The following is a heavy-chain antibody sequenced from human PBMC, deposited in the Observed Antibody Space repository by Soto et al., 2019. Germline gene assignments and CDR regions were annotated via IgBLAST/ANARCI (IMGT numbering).Heavy chain of an antibody. V-gene: IGHV3-74*01. CDR2: INTDGSDT. J-gene: IGHJ6*02. CDR1: GFTFSSDW. Sequence: PGGSLRLSCAASGFTFSSDWMHWVRQAPGKGLVWVSRINTDGSDTSYADSVKGRFTISRDNAKNTLYLQMNSLRAEDTAVYYCARDLTTVAPPYYYYGMDVWGQGTTVTVSS. D-gene: IGHD4-17*01. CDR3: ARDLTTVAPPYYYYGMDV.